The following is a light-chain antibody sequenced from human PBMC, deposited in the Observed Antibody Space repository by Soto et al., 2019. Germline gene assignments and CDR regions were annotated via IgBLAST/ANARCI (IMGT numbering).Light chain of an antibody. Sequence: EIMLTQSLSTLSLSPGERATLSCRASQSVSGSYLAWYPHEPGQAPRLLXYGASSRATGIPDRFSGSGSGTDFTLTISRLEPEDFGISYCKKYNQSPWTFGPGTKVDIK. V-gene: IGKV3-20*01. CDR1: QSVSGSY. CDR2: GAS. J-gene: IGKJ1*01. CDR3: KKYNQSPWT.